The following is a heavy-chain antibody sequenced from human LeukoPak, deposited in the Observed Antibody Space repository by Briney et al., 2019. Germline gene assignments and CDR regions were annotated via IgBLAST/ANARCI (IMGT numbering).Heavy chain of an antibody. Sequence: GGSLRLSCTASGFTLSNSDMSWVRQAPGKGLEWVSAISGSGGSTYYADSVKGRFTISRDNSKNTLYLQMNSLRAEDTAVYYCAKAAKLGLLPISYWGQGTLVTVSS. V-gene: IGHV3-23*01. D-gene: IGHD7-27*01. J-gene: IGHJ4*02. CDR1: GFTLSNSD. CDR2: ISGSGGST. CDR3: AKAAKLGLLPISY.